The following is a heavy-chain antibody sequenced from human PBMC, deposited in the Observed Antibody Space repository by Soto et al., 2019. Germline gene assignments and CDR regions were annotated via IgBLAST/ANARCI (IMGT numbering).Heavy chain of an antibody. J-gene: IGHJ6*03. CDR3: AKNPPSGYDWDYYYYYMDV. V-gene: IGHV3-23*01. D-gene: IGHD5-12*01. Sequence: GGSLRLSCAASGFTFSSYAMSWVRQAPGKGLEWVSAISGSGGSTYYAGSVKGRFTISRDNSKNTLYLQMNSLRAEDTAVYYCAKNPPSGYDWDYYYYYMDVWGKGTTVTVSS. CDR1: GFTFSSYA. CDR2: ISGSGGST.